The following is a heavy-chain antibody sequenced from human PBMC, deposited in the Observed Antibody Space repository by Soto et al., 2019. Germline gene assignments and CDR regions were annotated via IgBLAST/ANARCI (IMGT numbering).Heavy chain of an antibody. V-gene: IGHV1-69*04. D-gene: IGHD4-17*01. CDR2: IIPILGIA. J-gene: IGHJ5*02. Sequence: VASVKVSCKASGYTFTSYYMHWVRQAPGQGLEWMGRIIPILGIANYAQKFQGRVTITADKSTSTAYMELSTLRSEDTAVYYCARAPTANSNWFDPWGQGTLVTVSS. CDR3: ARAPTANSNWFDP. CDR1: GYTFTSYY.